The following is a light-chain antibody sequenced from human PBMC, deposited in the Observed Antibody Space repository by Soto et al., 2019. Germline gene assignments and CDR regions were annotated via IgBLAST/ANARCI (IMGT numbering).Light chain of an antibody. CDR2: STS. Sequence: QAVVTQEPSLTVSPGGTVTLTCASSAGAVTSANYTNWLQQKPGQAPRALIYSTSEKHSWTPARFSGSLLGGKAALTLSAAQPEDEADYYCLLYYGGAQVLFGGGTKLTVL. CDR3: LLYYGGAQVL. V-gene: IGLV7-43*01. J-gene: IGLJ2*01. CDR1: AGAVTSANY.